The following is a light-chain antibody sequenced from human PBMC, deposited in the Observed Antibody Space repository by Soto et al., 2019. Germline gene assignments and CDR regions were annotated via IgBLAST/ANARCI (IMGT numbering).Light chain of an antibody. V-gene: IGKV4-1*01. CDR2: WAS. CDR1: QSVLYSSNNKNY. CDR3: QQYYSTPPMYT. J-gene: IGKJ2*01. Sequence: DIVMTQPPDSLAVSLGERATINCKSSQSVLYSSNNKNYLAWYQQKPGQPPKLLIYWASTRESGVPDRFSGSGSGTDFTLTISILQAEDVAVYYCQQYYSTPPMYTFGQGTKLEIK.